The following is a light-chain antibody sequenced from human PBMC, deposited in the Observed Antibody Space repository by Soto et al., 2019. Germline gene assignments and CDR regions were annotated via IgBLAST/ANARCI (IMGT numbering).Light chain of an antibody. CDR3: QHYNTYPIT. CDR2: AAS. Sequence: DLQMTQSPSSLSAFVGDRVTITCRASQGIANYVAWFQQKPGKAPKSLIYAASNLRSGVPSRFSGSGSGTDFTLTITNLQPEDSATYYCQHYNTYPITFGQGTRLEI. V-gene: IGKV1-16*01. CDR1: QGIANY. J-gene: IGKJ5*01.